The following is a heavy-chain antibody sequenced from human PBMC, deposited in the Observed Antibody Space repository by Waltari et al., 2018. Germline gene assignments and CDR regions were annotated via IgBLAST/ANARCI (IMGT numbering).Heavy chain of an antibody. CDR1: GGSISSSSYY. Sequence: QLQLQESGPGLVKPSETLSLTCTVSGGSISSSSYYWGWIRQTPGKGLEWIGSIYYSGSTYYNPSLKSRVTISVDTSKNQFSLKLSSVTAADTAVYYCASWYIVVVPAAIGFFDYWGQGTLVTVSS. CDR3: ASWYIVVVPAAIGFFDY. CDR2: IYYSGST. V-gene: IGHV4-39*07. J-gene: IGHJ4*02. D-gene: IGHD2-2*02.